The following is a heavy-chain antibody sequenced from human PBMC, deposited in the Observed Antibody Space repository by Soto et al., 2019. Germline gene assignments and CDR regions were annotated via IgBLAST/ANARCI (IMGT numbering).Heavy chain of an antibody. D-gene: IGHD3-9*01. CDR2: ISYDGSNK. V-gene: IGHV3-30*18. J-gene: IGHJ6*02. Sequence: GGSLRLSCAASGFTFSSYGMHWVRQAPGKGLEWVAVISYDGSNKYYADSVKGRFTISRDNSKGTLYLQMNSLRAEDTAVYYCAKKRYDILTGYYPDYGLDVWGQGTTVTVSS. CDR3: AKKRYDILTGYYPDYGLDV. CDR1: GFTFSSYG.